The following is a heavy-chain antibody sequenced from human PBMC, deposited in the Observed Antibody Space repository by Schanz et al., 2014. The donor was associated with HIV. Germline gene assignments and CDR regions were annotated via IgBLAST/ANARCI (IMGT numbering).Heavy chain of an antibody. J-gene: IGHJ4*02. Sequence: QVQLQQWGAGLLKPSETLSLTCAVYAGSFSGYHWSWIRQPPGKGLEWIGGINHSGTTNYNPSVKSRVNISRAPPKRQFSLRFPSVTAADTAIYYCARDNDTYYFDTSGHYDRLFDYWGQGTPVTVSS. CDR1: AGSFSGYH. V-gene: IGHV4-34*01. D-gene: IGHD3-22*01. CDR2: INHSGTT. CDR3: ARDNDTYYFDTSGHYDRLFDY.